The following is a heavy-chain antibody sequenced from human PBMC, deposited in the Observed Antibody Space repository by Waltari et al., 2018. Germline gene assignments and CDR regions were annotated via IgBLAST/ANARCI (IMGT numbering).Heavy chain of an antibody. V-gene: IGHV3-21*02. Sequence: VQLVESGGGLVKPGGSLSISCAASGFSCSIYPMRWARQAPGKGLEWVAFISVNSEYIFYADSVRGRFTISRDNAKNSLYLQMNSLTAEDTAVYYCASLASIWGQGTLVTVSS. J-gene: IGHJ4*02. CDR3: ASLASI. CDR2: ISVNSEYI. D-gene: IGHD3-3*02. CDR1: GFSCSIYP.